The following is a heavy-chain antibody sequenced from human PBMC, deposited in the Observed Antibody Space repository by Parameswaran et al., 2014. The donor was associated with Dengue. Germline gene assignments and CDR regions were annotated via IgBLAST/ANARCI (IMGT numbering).Heavy chain of an antibody. Sequence: WVRQAPGQSLEWLGWIGSGNGRTQISRKFQGRVSFSRDTSASTAYMELRSLQSEDTAIYYCARDDSSAWHRGWLDPWGQGTLVTVSS. J-gene: IGHJ5*02. CDR3: ARDDSSAWHRGWLDP. D-gene: IGHD4-11*01. V-gene: IGHV1-3*01. CDR2: IGSGNGRT.